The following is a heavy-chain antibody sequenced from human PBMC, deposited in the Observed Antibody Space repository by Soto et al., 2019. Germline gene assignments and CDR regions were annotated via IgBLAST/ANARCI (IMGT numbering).Heavy chain of an antibody. J-gene: IGHJ5*02. Sequence: PSETLSLTCTVSGGSISSGGYYWSWIRQHPGKGLEWIGYIYYSGSTYYNPSLKSQVTISVDTSKNQFSLKLSSVTAADTAVYYCARSKSYYDFWSGYYTPNWFDPWGQGTLVTVSS. CDR3: ARSKSYYDFWSGYYTPNWFDP. D-gene: IGHD3-3*01. CDR2: IYYSGST. V-gene: IGHV4-31*01. CDR1: GGSISSGGYY.